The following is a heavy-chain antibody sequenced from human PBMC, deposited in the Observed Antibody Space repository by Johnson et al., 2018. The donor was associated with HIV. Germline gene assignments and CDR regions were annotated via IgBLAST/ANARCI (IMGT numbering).Heavy chain of an antibody. Sequence: EVQLVESGGGLIQPGGSLRLSCAASGFTVSSNYMSCVRQAPGKGLEWVSVIYSGGSTYYADSVKGRFTISRDNSKNTLYLQMNSLRAEDTAVYYCAREGGYSGYEGVGHTNDAFDIWGQGTMVTVSS. V-gene: IGHV3-53*01. CDR1: GFTVSSNY. CDR2: IYSGGST. D-gene: IGHD5-12*01. CDR3: AREGGYSGYEGVGHTNDAFDI. J-gene: IGHJ3*02.